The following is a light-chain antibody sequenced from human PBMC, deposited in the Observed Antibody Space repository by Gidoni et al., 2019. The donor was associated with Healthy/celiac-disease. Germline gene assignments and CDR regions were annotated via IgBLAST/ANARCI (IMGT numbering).Light chain of an antibody. CDR1: QDISNY. V-gene: IGKV1-33*01. J-gene: IGKJ4*01. CDR3: QQYDNLPLT. CDR2: DAS. Sequence: DIQMTQSPSSLSASVGDRVTITCQASQDISNYLNWYQQKPGKAPKPLIYDASNLATGGPSRFSGSGSGTDFTFTISSLQPEDIATYYCQQYDNLPLTFGGGTKVEIK.